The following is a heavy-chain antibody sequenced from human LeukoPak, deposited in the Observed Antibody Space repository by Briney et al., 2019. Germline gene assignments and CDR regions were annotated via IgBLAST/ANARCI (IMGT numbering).Heavy chain of an antibody. D-gene: IGHD2-21*02. J-gene: IGHJ4*02. CDR1: GLTFSSYD. CDR3: ARGERPGDFNFDY. Sequence: ASVKVSCKASGLTFSSYDINRVRQATGQGLEWMGWMNPNSGNTGYAQKFQGRVTMTRNTSISTAYMELSSLRSEDTAVYYCARGERPGDFNFDYWGQGTLVTVSS. CDR2: MNPNSGNT. V-gene: IGHV1-8*01.